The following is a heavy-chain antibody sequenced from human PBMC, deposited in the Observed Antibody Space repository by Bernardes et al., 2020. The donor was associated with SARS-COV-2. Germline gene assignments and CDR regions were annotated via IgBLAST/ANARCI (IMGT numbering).Heavy chain of an antibody. Sequence: GGSLRLSCAASGFNVYNHDMSWVRQAPGKGLEWVSVIHTGRNTYYADSVEGRFTISRDNSKNTLYLQMNSLRTDDTAMYYCARETDLESWGQGTLVSVSS. CDR1: GFNVYNHD. CDR2: IHTGRNT. J-gene: IGHJ4*02. V-gene: IGHV3-53*05. CDR3: ARETDLES.